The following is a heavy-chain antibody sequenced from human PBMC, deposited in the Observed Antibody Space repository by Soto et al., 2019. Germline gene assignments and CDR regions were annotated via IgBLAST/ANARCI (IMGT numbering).Heavy chain of an antibody. CDR1: GGSISSGDYY. Sequence: TVSGGSISSGDYYWSWIRQPPGKGLEWIGYIYYSGSTYYNPSLKSRVTISVDTSKNQFSLKLSSVTAADTAVYYCARARRYDSSGNFDYWGQGTLVTVSS. V-gene: IGHV4-30-4*01. D-gene: IGHD3-22*01. CDR2: IYYSGST. J-gene: IGHJ4*02. CDR3: ARARRYDSSGNFDY.